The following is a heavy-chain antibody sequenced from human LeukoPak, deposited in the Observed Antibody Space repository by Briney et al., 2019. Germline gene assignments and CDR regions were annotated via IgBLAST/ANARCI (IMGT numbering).Heavy chain of an antibody. D-gene: IGHD6-19*01. CDR1: GGSISSSSYY. J-gene: IGHJ4*02. CDR2: ISGSGGST. Sequence: ETLSLTCTVSGGSISSSSYYWGWIRQAPGKGLEWVSAISGSGGSTYYADSVKGRFTISRDNSKNTLYLQMNSLRAEDTAVYYCAKGGGGSSGWYLFYHLARWGQGTLVTVSS. CDR3: AKGGGGSSGWYLFYHLAR. V-gene: IGHV3-23*01.